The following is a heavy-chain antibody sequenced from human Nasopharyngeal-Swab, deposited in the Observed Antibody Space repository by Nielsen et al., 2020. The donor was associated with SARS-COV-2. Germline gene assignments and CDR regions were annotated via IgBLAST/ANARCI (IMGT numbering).Heavy chain of an antibody. V-gene: IGHV3-30-3*01. CDR3: ARDRAGRLSSGWYYYYYYGMDV. D-gene: IGHD6-19*01. J-gene: IGHJ6*02. CDR2: ISYDGSNK. CDR1: GFTFSSYA. Sequence: GESLKISCAASGFTFSSYAMHWVRQAPGKGLEWVAVISYDGSNKYYADSVKGRFTISRDNSKNTLYLQMNSLRAEDTAVYYCARDRAGRLSSGWYYYYYYGMDVWGQGTTVTVSS.